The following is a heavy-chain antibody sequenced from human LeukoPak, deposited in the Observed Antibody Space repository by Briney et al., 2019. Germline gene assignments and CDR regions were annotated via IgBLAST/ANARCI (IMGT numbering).Heavy chain of an antibody. CDR3: AKDPTTRLLWLGEFSGMDV. CDR1: GFTFSSYG. CDR2: ISYDGSNK. D-gene: IGHD3-10*01. V-gene: IGHV3-30*18. J-gene: IGHJ6*02. Sequence: PGGSLRLSCAASGFTFSSYGMHWVRQAPGKGLEWVAVISYDGSNKYYADSVKGRFTISRDNSKNTLYLQMNSLRAEDTAVYYCAKDPTTRLLWLGEFSGMDVWGQGTTVTVSS.